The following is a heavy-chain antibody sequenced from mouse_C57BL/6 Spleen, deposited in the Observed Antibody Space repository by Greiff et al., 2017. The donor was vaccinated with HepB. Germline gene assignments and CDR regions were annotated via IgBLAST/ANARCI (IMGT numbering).Heavy chain of an antibody. D-gene: IGHD4-1*01. Sequence: QVQLQQPGAELVKPGASVKLSCKASGYTFTSYWMQWVKQRPGQGLEWIGEIDPSDSYTNYNQKFKGKATLTVDTSSSTAYMQLSSLTSEDSAVYHCARSGYYFDYWGQGTTLTVSS. CDR3: ARSGYYFDY. V-gene: IGHV1-50*01. CDR2: IDPSDSYT. CDR1: GYTFTSYW. J-gene: IGHJ2*01.